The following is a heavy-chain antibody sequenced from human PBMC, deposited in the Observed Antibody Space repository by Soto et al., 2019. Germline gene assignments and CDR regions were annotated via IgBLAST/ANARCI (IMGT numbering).Heavy chain of an antibody. CDR2: IYYSGST. CDR3: ARGTFLYDSSGNRGWFGP. Sequence: PSETLSLTCTVSGGSVSSGNYYWSWIRQPPGEGLEWIGYIYYSGSTKYNPSLKSRVTISLDTSKNQFSLNLNSVTTADTAVYYCARGTFLYDSSGNRGWFGPWGLGTLVTVSS. V-gene: IGHV4-61*01. CDR1: GGSVSSGNYY. J-gene: IGHJ5*02. D-gene: IGHD3-22*01.